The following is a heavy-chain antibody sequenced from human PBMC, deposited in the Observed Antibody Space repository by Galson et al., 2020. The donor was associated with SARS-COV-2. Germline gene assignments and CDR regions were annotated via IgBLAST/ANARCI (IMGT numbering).Heavy chain of an antibody. CDR2: IYSEGSST. J-gene: IGHJ3*01. CDR3: AFNRRMVIAIDAFDL. Sequence: ALHGESLKISCAASGFTFSSYWMHWVRQAPGKGLVWVSRIYSEGSSTSYADSVKGRFTISGDNAKNTLYLQMNSLRAEDTAVYYCAFNRRMVIAIDAFDLWGQGTMVTVSS. CDR1: GFTFSSYW. D-gene: IGHD2-21*01. V-gene: IGHV3-74*01.